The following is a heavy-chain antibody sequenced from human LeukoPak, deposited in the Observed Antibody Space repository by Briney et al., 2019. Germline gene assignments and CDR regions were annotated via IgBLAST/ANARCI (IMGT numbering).Heavy chain of an antibody. CDR3: VRLVPATGNFDF. CDR2: IDYSGDT. V-gene: IGHV4-39*07. J-gene: IGHJ4*02. D-gene: IGHD1-1*01. Sequence: KTSETLSLTCSVSGGSISSSGYYWGWIRQPPGKGLEWIETIDYSGDTYYNPSLKSRVTISMDTSKNQFSLKLRSVTAADTAVYFCVRLVPATGNFDFWGQGALVTVSS. CDR1: GGSISSSGYY.